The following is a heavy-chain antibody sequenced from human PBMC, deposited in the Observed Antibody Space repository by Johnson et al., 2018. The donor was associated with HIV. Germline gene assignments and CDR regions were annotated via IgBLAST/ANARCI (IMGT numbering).Heavy chain of an antibody. J-gene: IGHJ3*02. CDR2: ISYDGSNK. D-gene: IGHD6-13*01. CDR1: GFTFSGSA. Sequence: QVQLVESGGGVVQPGGSLKLSCAASGFTFSGSAMHWVRQASGKGLEWVAVISYDGSNKYYADSVKGRFTISRDNSKNTLYLQMNSLRAEDTAVYYCARDRGSSWQHDAFDIWGQGTMVTVSS. V-gene: IGHV3-30*04. CDR3: ARDRGSSWQHDAFDI.